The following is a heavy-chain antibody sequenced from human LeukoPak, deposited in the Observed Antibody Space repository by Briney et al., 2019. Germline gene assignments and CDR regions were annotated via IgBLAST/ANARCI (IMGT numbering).Heavy chain of an antibody. CDR3: ARDVRGIGGMDV. CDR1: GGSISSGGYY. V-gene: IGHV4-31*03. Sequence: SETLSLTCTVSGGSISSGGYYWSWIRQHPGKGLEWIGYIYYSGSTYYNPSLKSRVTISVDTSKNQFSLKLSSVTAADTAVYYCARDVRGIGGMDVWAKGPRSPSP. CDR2: IYYSGST. D-gene: IGHD3-10*02. J-gene: IGHJ6*02.